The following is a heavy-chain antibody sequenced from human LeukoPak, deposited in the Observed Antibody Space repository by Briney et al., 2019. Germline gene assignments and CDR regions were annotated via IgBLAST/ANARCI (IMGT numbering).Heavy chain of an antibody. V-gene: IGHV4-61*02. CDR2: IYTSGST. D-gene: IGHD1-26*01. CDR3: ARGLVGATNNWFDP. Sequence: SQTLSLTCTVSGGSISSGSYYWSWIRQPAGKGLEWIGRIYTSGSTNYNPSLKSRVTISVDTSKNQFSLKLSPVTAADTAVYYCARGLVGATNNWFDPWGQGTLVTVSS. J-gene: IGHJ5*02. CDR1: GGSISSGSYY.